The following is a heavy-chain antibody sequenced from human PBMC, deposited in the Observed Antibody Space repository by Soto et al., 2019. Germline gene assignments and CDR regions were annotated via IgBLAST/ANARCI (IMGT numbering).Heavy chain of an antibody. CDR3: AKSGSSGWYGWFDP. CDR2: IYWNDDK. Sequence: XGPTRVNPTQTLSLTCIFSGFSLITSGVGVGWIRQPPGKALEWLGFIYWNDDKRYSPSLKSRLTITKDTSKNQVVLTMTNMDPVDTATYYCAKSGSSGWYGWFDPWGQGTPVTVSS. CDR1: GFSLITSGVG. D-gene: IGHD6-19*01. J-gene: IGHJ5*02. V-gene: IGHV2-5*01.